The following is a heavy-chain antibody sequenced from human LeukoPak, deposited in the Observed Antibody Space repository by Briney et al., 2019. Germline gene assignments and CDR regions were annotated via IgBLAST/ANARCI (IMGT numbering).Heavy chain of an antibody. CDR1: GSTFSRYW. CDR2: VKSDGSDT. J-gene: IGHJ4*02. V-gene: IGHV3-74*01. D-gene: IGHD3-10*01. Sequence: GGSLRLSCAASGSTFSRYWMHWVRQAPGTGLVWVSRVKSDGSDTIYADSVKGRFTISRDNAKNTLYLQMDSLRAEDTAVYYCTTGIGNYYYYWGQGTLVTVAS. CDR3: TTGIGNYYYY.